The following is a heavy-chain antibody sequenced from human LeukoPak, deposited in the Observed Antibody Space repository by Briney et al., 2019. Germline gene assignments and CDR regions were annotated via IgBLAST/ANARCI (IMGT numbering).Heavy chain of an antibody. CDR2: ILYVASNK. D-gene: IGHD6-19*01. CDR3: ASPNSMAGTHYFHY. V-gene: IGHV3-30*03. CDR1: GFTFNSYD. J-gene: IGHJ4*02. Sequence: GRSLRLSCAASGFTFNSYDMHWVRPAPGKGLEWVTVILYVASNKYSTDSVKGRFTSSRDSCKNTLYLQMDSLRAEDTAVYYCASPNSMAGTHYFHYWGQGTLVTVSS.